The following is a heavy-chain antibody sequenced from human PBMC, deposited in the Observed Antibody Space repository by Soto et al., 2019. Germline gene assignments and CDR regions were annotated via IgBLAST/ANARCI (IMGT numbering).Heavy chain of an antibody. CDR2: INSDASII. CDR1: GITFRSYW. J-gene: IGHJ3*02. CDR3: ARLAGQQLVHPDAFDI. Sequence: PGGSLRLSCAVSGITFRSYWMHWIRQAPGKGLVWVSHINSDASIINYADSVKGRFTISRDNARNTLYLQMNSLRAEDTAVYYCARLAGQQLVHPDAFDIWGQGTMVTVSS. V-gene: IGHV3-74*01. D-gene: IGHD6-13*01.